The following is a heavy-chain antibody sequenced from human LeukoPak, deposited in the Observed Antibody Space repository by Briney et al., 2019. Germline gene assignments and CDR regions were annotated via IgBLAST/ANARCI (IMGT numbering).Heavy chain of an antibody. CDR3: ARHDSSGYYGYDDAFDI. D-gene: IGHD3-22*01. V-gene: IGHV5-51*01. Sequence: PGESLKISCKGSGYSFTNYWIGWVRQMPGKGLEWMGIIYPGDSDTRYSPSFQGQVTISADKSISTAYLQWSSLKASDTAMYYCARHDSSGYYGYDDAFDIWGQGTMVTVSS. CDR2: IYPGDSDT. CDR1: GYSFTNYW. J-gene: IGHJ3*02.